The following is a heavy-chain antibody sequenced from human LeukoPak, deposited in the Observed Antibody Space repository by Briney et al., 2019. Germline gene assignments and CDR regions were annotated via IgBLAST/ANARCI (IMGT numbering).Heavy chain of an antibody. CDR1: VYTFNSYY. D-gene: IGHD4-17*01. J-gene: IGHJ5*02. CDR2: INPSRRST. V-gene: IGHV1-46*02. CDR3: AIESYGEEHH. Sequence: ASVRVSCTASVYTFNSYYMHWVRQAPGEGLEWMGIINPSRRSTSYAQQFQRRVTMPRDTSTSTVYMELSSLRSEDTAVYYCAIESYGEEHHWGQGTLVTVSS.